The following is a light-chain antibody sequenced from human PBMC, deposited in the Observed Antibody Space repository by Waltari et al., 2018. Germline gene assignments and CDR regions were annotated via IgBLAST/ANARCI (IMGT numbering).Light chain of an antibody. J-gene: IGKJ4*01. CDR3: QQRSNWPPS. CDR1: QSVSSY. CDR2: DAS. Sequence: EIVLTQSPATLSLSPGERATLSCRASQSVSSYLAWYQQKPGQAPMLLIYDASNRATGIPARFSGSGSGTDFTRTISSLEPEDFAGYYCQQRSNWPPSFGGGTKVEIK. V-gene: IGKV3-11*01.